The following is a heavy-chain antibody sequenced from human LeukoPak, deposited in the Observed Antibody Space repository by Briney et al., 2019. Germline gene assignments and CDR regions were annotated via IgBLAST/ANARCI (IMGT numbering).Heavy chain of an antibody. Sequence: ASVKVSCKASGYTFTGYYMHWVRQAPGQGLEWMGSINPNSGGTNYAQKFQGRVTMTRDTSISTAYMELSRLRSDDTAVYYCARDGVGYYDSSGYYYFQHWGRGTLVTVSS. D-gene: IGHD3-22*01. CDR1: GYTFTGYY. J-gene: IGHJ1*01. CDR2: INPNSGGT. V-gene: IGHV1-2*02. CDR3: ARDGVGYYDSSGYYYFQH.